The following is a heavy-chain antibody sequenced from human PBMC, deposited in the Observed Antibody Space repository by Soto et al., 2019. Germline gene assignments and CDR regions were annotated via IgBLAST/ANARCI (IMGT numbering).Heavy chain of an antibody. D-gene: IGHD4-17*01. J-gene: IGHJ4*02. CDR1: GFTFSGSA. V-gene: IGHV3-73*01. CDR2: IRSKANSYAT. Sequence: GGSLRLSCAASGFTFSGSAMHWVRQASGKGLEWVGRIRSKANSYATAYAASVKGRFTISRDDSKNTAYLQMNSLKTEDTAVYYCTRHPLYGDYTVDYWGQGTLVTVSS. CDR3: TRHPLYGDYTVDY.